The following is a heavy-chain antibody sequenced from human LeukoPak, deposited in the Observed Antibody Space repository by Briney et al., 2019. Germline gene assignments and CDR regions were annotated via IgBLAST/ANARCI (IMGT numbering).Heavy chain of an antibody. CDR2: ISSSSSYI. CDR1: GFTFSSYS. J-gene: IGHJ4*02. D-gene: IGHD1-26*01. V-gene: IGHV3-21*01. CDR3: APSGSYYRFDY. Sequence: GGSLRLSCAASGFTFSSYSMNWVRQAPGKGLEWVSSISSSSSYIYYADAVKGRFTISRDNAKNSLYLQMNSLRGEDTAVYYCAPSGSYYRFDYWGQGTLVTVSS.